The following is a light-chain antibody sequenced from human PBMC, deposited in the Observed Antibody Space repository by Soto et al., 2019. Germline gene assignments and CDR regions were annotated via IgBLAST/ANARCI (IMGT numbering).Light chain of an antibody. CDR1: QSVSSNY. V-gene: IGKV3-20*01. Sequence: EVVLTQSPGTLSLSPGERATLSCRAGQSVSSNYLAWYQQKPGQAPRLLIYGASSRATGIPDRFSGSGSGTDFTLTISRLEPEDFAVYYCQQYDSSPLTFGGGTKVDIK. CDR3: QQYDSSPLT. J-gene: IGKJ4*01. CDR2: GAS.